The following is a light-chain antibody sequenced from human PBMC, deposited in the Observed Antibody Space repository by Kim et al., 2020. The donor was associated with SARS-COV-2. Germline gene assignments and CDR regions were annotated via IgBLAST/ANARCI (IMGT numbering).Light chain of an antibody. V-gene: IGKV3-20*01. Sequence: LAPRRRAPHSCRTSHGVTSHSLAWYQLPPVQAPRLLIYGASSRATGIPDRFSGSGSATDFTLTITRLEPEDFAVYYCQQYSSSPATFGQGTKVDIK. CDR1: HGVTSHS. CDR3: QQYSSSPAT. CDR2: GAS. J-gene: IGKJ1*01.